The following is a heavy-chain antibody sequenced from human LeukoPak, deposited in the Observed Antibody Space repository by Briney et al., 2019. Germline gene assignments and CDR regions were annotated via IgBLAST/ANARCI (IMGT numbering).Heavy chain of an antibody. CDR2: INPSGGST. CDR1: GYTFTSYY. CDR3: ARVIAVAGTNDY. J-gene: IGHJ4*02. Sequence: ASVKVSCKASGYTFTSYYMHWARQAPGQGLEWMGIINPSGGSTSYAQKFQGRVTMTRDMSTSTVYMELSSLRSEDTAVYYCARVIAVAGTNDYWGQGTLVTVSS. V-gene: IGHV1-46*01. D-gene: IGHD6-19*01.